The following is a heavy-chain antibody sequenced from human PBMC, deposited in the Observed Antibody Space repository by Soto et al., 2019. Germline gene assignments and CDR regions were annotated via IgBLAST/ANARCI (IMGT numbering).Heavy chain of an antibody. CDR2: VSYDGRNK. J-gene: IGHJ4*02. V-gene: IGHV3-30*18. CDR1: GFTFSSYG. CDR3: AKGPPGRGVAYFDY. Sequence: PGGSLRLSCAASGFTFSSYGMHWVRQAPVKGLEWVAVVSYDGRNKYYGDSVKGRFTISRDNSKNTLYLQMDSLRAEDTAFYYCAKGPPGRGVAYFDYWGQGTLVTVSS.